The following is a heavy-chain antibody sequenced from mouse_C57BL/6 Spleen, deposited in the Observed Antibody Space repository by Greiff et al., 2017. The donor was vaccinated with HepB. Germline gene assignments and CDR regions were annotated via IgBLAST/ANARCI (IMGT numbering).Heavy chain of an antibody. V-gene: IGHV5-4*03. D-gene: IGHD1-1*01. CDR3: ARGALITTVVARGFDV. CDR2: ISDGGSYT. CDR1: GFTFSSYA. J-gene: IGHJ1*03. Sequence: EVKLMESGGGLVKPGGSLKLSCAASGFTFSSYAMSWVRQTPEKRLEWVATISDGGSYTYYPDNVKGRFTISRDNAKNNLYLQMSHLKSEDTAMFYYARGALITTVVARGFDVWGTGTTVTVSS.